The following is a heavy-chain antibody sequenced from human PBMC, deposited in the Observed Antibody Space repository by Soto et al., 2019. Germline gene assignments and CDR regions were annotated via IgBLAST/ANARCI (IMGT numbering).Heavy chain of an antibody. V-gene: IGHV3-13*01. CDR3: SRGVAPGSMDV. Sequence: GGSLRLSCAASGFILSDHDIHWVRQPTGKGLYWVSGIDTDDESYYADSVEGRFTDSRQNVKDSLNLQMNRLRVGDTAVYFCSRGVAPGSMDVCGARTTVSVSP. D-gene: IGHD2-15*01. CDR1: GFILSDHD. CDR2: IDTDDES. J-gene: IGHJ6*04.